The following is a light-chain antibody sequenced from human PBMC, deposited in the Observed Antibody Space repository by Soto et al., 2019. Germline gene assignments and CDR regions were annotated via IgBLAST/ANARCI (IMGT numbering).Light chain of an antibody. CDR1: QDISNY. Sequence: DIQMTQSPSSLSASVGDRVTITCQASQDISNYLNWYQQKPGKARKLLIYDASNLETGVPSRFSGSGSGTDFTFTISSLQPEDIATYYCQQYDNLPFTFGPGTKVDIK. J-gene: IGKJ3*01. V-gene: IGKV1-33*01. CDR3: QQYDNLPFT. CDR2: DAS.